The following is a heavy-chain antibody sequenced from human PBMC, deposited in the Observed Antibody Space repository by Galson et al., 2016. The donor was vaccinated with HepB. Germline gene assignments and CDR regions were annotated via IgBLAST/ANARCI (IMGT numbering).Heavy chain of an antibody. CDR1: GFTFSSYS. Sequence: SLRLSCAASGFTFSSYSMNWVRQAPGKGLEWVSSIISSSTYIHYADSVKGRFTISRDNAKNSLYLQMKSLRAEDTAVYYCARELLAYCTSTTCSLTGGMDVWGQGTTVTVSS. V-gene: IGHV3-21*01. D-gene: IGHD2-2*01. J-gene: IGHJ6*02. CDR2: IISSSTYI. CDR3: ARELLAYCTSTTCSLTGGMDV.